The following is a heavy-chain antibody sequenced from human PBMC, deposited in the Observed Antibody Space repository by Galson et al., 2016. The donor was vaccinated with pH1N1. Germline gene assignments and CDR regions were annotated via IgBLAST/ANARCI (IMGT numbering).Heavy chain of an antibody. CDR2: INQDGSRN. CDR1: GFIFSDYW. J-gene: IGHJ4*02. V-gene: IGHV3-7*01. CDR3: ATEGYYTSLY. D-gene: IGHD1-26*01. Sequence: SLRLSCAASGFIFSDYWMSWVRQAPGKGLEWVAKINQDGSRNYYVDSMKGRCSISRDNAENSLSLQMNSLRVEDTALYYCATEGYYTSLYWGQGILVTVSS.